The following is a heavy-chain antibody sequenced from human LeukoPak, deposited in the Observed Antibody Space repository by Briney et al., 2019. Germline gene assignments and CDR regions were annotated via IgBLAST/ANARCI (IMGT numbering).Heavy chain of an antibody. Sequence: ASVKVSCKASGGTFSRYAISWVRQAPGQGLEWMGGIIPIFGTANYAQKFQGRVTITADESTSTAYMELSSLRSEDTAVYYCATRTADLIDYWGQGTLVTVSS. V-gene: IGHV1-69*13. CDR2: IIPIFGTA. J-gene: IGHJ4*02. CDR3: ATRTADLIDY. CDR1: GGTFSRYA. D-gene: IGHD6-25*01.